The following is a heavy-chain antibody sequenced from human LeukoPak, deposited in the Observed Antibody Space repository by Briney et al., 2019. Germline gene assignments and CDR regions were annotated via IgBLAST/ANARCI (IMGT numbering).Heavy chain of an antibody. CDR2: IYYSGST. D-gene: IGHD3-22*01. J-gene: IGHJ4*02. CDR3: ARDLDYYDSSGYYSD. CDR1: GGSTSSSSYY. V-gene: IGHV4-39*07. Sequence: SETLSLTCTVSGGSTSSSSYYWGWIRQPPGKGLEWIGSIYYSGSTYYNPSLKSRVTISVDTSKNQFSLKLSSVTAADTAVYYSARDLDYYDSSGYYSDWGQGTLVTVSS.